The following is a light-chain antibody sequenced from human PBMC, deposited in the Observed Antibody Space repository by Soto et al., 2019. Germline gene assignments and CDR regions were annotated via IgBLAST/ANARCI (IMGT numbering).Light chain of an antibody. J-gene: IGKJ1*01. Sequence: EILMTQSPPTLSVSPGERATLSCRASQSVSIHLAWYQQKLGQAPRVLIYGASTRATGIPARFSGSRSGTEFTITISSLQSEDFAVYYCQQYNNWPLTFGQGTKVEIK. CDR1: QSVSIH. V-gene: IGKV3-15*01. CDR2: GAS. CDR3: QQYNNWPLT.